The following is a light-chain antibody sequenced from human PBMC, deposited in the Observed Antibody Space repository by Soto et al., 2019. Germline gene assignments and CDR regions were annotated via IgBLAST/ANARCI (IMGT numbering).Light chain of an antibody. CDR3: QQSLTTPWT. J-gene: IGKJ1*01. V-gene: IGKV1-39*01. CDR2: ASS. Sequence: DIQMTQSPSSLSASVGDSVSITCRASQSITSYLNWYQQKPGKAPMLLIYASSTLQSGVPSRFSGSGSGTDFTLTISSLQPEDFETYHCQQSLTTPWTFGQGTKVQI. CDR1: QSITSY.